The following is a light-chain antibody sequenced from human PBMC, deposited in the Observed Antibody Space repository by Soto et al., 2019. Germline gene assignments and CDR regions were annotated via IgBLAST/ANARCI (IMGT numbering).Light chain of an antibody. CDR1: QSVSSSY. J-gene: IGKJ5*01. Sequence: EIVLTQSPGTLSLSPGKRATLSCRASQSVSSSYLAWYQQKPGQAPRLLIYGASSRATGIPDRFSGSGSGTDFTLIIGRLEPEDFAVYYCQQYGSTFGQGTRLEIK. CDR3: QQYGST. CDR2: GAS. V-gene: IGKV3-20*01.